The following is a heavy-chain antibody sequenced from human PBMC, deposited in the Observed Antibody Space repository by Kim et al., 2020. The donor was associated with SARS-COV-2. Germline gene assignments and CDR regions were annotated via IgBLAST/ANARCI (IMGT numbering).Heavy chain of an antibody. V-gene: IGHV3-23*01. CDR3: AKGQKWELPFDF. J-gene: IGHJ4*02. CDR1: GFTFSSYA. D-gene: IGHD1-26*01. Sequence: GGSLRLSCAASGFTFSSYAMSWARQAPGKGLEWVSAISGSGGKTYYAGSVKGRFTISRDDSKNTLYLQMNSLRAEDTAIYHCAKGQKWELPFDFWGQGTLVTVSS. CDR2: ISGSGGKT.